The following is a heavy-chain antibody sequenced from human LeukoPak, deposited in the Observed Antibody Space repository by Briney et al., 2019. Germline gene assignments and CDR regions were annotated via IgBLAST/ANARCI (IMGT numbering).Heavy chain of an antibody. J-gene: IGHJ4*02. D-gene: IGHD6-13*01. CDR2: IRSDGSNT. CDR3: AKGGSSYSYSFDN. Sequence: GGSLRLSCAASGFTFSSYAMSWVRQAPGKGLEWVAFIRSDGSNTYYADSVKGRFTISRDNSRNTLYLQMDSLRAEDTAVYYCAKGGSSYSYSFDNWGQGTLVTVSS. V-gene: IGHV3-30*02. CDR1: GFTFSSYA.